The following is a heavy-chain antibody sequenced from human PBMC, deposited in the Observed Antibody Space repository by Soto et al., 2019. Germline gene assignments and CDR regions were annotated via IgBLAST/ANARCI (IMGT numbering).Heavy chain of an antibody. V-gene: IGHV1-8*01. Sequence: QVQLVQSGAEVKKPGASVKVSCKASGYTFSSYDINWVRQATGQGLEWMGWMNPSSGHAGYAQKFQGRVTMTRDTAISTAYRELSRRKSENTAVYLCARGRRVKLVRGGGQGNVVTVSS. CDR2: MNPSSGHA. J-gene: IGHJ4*02. D-gene: IGHD3-10*01. CDR1: GYTFSSYD. CDR3: ARGRRVKLVRG.